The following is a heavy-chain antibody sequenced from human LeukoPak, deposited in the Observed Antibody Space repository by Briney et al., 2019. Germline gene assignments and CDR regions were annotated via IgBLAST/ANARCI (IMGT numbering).Heavy chain of an antibody. J-gene: IGHJ4*02. CDR1: GGSISSYY. Sequence: PSETLSLTCTVSGGSISSYYWSWVRQTAGKGLEWIGRIYISGTTNCNPSLKSRVTMSLDTSKNQLSLRLTSVTAADTAVYYCARDEARTGYIHYWGQGTLITVSS. V-gene: IGHV4-4*07. CDR3: ARDEARTGYIHY. CDR2: IYISGTT. D-gene: IGHD3-9*01.